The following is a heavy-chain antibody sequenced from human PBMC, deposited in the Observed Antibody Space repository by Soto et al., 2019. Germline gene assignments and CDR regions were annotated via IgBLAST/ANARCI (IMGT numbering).Heavy chain of an antibody. CDR1: GYTLTELS. CDR3: ARVRGTYDSSGYNPLGSRNYFDY. D-gene: IGHD3-22*01. J-gene: IGHJ4*02. Sequence: ASVKVSCKVSGYTLTELSMHWVRQAPGKGLEWMGGFDPEDGETIYAQKFQGRATMTEDTSTDTAYMELSSLRSEDTAVYYCARVRGTYDSSGYNPLGSRNYFDYWGQGTLVTVSS. CDR2: FDPEDGET. V-gene: IGHV1-24*01.